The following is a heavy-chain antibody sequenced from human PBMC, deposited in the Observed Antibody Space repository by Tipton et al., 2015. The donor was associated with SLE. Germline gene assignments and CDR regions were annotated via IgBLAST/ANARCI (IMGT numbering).Heavy chain of an antibody. CDR3: ARVPPYIAVAGNMDV. Sequence: GSLRLSCAASGFTFSSYWMSWVRQAPGKGLEWVANIKQDGSEKYYVDSMKGRFTISRDNAKNSLYLQMNSLRAEDTAVYYCARVPPYIAVAGNMDVWGKGTTVTVSS. J-gene: IGHJ6*04. V-gene: IGHV3-7*02. CDR2: IKQDGSEK. CDR1: GFTFSSYW. D-gene: IGHD6-19*01.